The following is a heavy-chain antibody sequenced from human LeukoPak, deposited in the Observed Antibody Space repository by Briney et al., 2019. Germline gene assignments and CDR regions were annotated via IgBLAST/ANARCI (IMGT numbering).Heavy chain of an antibody. J-gene: IGHJ3*02. D-gene: IGHD4-17*01. CDR1: GGSISSYY. Sequence: SETLSLTCTVSGGSISSYYWSWIRQPPGKGLEWIGYIYYSGSTNYNPSLKSRVTISVDTSKNQFSLKLSSVTAADTAVYYCARGLYDYGDYVGAFDIWGQGTIVTVSS. CDR3: ARGLYDYGDYVGAFDI. CDR2: IYYSGST. V-gene: IGHV4-59*01.